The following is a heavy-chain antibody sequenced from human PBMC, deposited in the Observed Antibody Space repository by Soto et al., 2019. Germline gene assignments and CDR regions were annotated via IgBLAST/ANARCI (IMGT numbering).Heavy chain of an antibody. D-gene: IGHD3-16*02. Sequence: GESLKISCKGSWYSFTSYWIGWVRQVPGKGLEWMGIIYPGDSDTRYSPSFQGQVTISADKSISTAYLQWSSLKASDTAMYYCARLRSYVWGSYRPYYYYGMDVWGQGTTVTGSS. J-gene: IGHJ6*02. CDR3: ARLRSYVWGSYRPYYYYGMDV. V-gene: IGHV5-51*01. CDR2: IYPGDSDT. CDR1: WYSFTSYW.